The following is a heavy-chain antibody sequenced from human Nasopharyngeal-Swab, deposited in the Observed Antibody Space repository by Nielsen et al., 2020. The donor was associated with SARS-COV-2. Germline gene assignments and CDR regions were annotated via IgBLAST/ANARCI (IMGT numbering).Heavy chain of an antibody. D-gene: IGHD2-21*01. CDR2: INHSGST. Sequence: SETLPLTCAVYGGSFSGYYWSWIRQPPGKGLEWIGEINHSGSTNYNPSLKSRVTISVDTSKNQFSLKLSSVTAADTAVYYCARVARKFSDYWGQGTLVTVSS. CDR3: ARVARKFSDY. V-gene: IGHV4-34*01. J-gene: IGHJ4*02. CDR1: GGSFSGYY.